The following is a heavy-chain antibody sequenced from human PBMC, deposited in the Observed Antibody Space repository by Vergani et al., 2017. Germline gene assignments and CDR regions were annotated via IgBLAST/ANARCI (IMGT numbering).Heavy chain of an antibody. D-gene: IGHD2-15*01. V-gene: IGHV1-2*02. CDR3: SCSRSLDYYYGMDV. CDR2: INPNSGGT. Sequence: QVQLVQSGAEVKKPGASVKVSCKASGYTFIGYYMHWVRQAPGQGLEWMGWINPNSGGTNYAQKFQGRVTMTRDTSISTAYMERSRLRSDDTAVYYCSCSRSLDYYYGMDVWGQGTTVTVSS. CDR1: GYTFIGYY. J-gene: IGHJ6*02.